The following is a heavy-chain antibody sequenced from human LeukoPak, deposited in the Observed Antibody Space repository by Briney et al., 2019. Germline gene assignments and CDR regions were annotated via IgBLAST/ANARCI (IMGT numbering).Heavy chain of an antibody. CDR1: GYSISGGHY. J-gene: IGHJ4*02. Sequence: SETLSLTCTVSGYSISGGHYWAWIRQSPEKGLERIASMFHSGSTYYNPSLKSRVTTSADTSKNEFSLKLSSVTAADTAVYYCARAGTNLGDYDYWGQGTLVTVSS. CDR2: MFHSGST. V-gene: IGHV4-38-2*02. D-gene: IGHD4-17*01. CDR3: ARAGTNLGDYDY.